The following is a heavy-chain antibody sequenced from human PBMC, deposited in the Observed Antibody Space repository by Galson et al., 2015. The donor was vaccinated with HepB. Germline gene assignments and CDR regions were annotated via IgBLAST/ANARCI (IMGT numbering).Heavy chain of an antibody. CDR3: ARDRGGVEGELVVGAFDI. CDR2: IWYDGSNK. D-gene: IGHD1-26*01. V-gene: IGHV3-33*01. J-gene: IGHJ3*02. Sequence: SLRLSCAASGFTFSSYGMHWVRQAPGKGLEWVAVIWYDGSNKYYADSVKGRFTISRDNSKNTLYLQMNSLRAEDTAVYYCARDRGGVEGELVVGAFDIWGQGTMVTVSS. CDR1: GFTFSSYG.